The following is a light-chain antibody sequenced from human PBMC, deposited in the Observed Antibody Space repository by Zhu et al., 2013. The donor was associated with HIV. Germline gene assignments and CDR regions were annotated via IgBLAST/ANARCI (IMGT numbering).Light chain of an antibody. J-gene: IGKJ4*01. Sequence: DIQMTQSPSSLSASVGDRVTITCRASQDIRNHLGWYQQKPGKAPRRLIYLASTLQSGVPSRFSGSGSGTNFSLTISSLQPEDFATYYCQQSYSTLALSFGGGTKVEIK. CDR3: QQSYSTLALS. V-gene: IGKV1-39*01. CDR2: LAS. CDR1: QDIRNH.